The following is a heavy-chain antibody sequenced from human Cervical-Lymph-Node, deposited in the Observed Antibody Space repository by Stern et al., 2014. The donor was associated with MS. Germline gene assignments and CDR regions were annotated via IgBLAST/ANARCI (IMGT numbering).Heavy chain of an antibody. CDR1: GGSISSNY. V-gene: IGHV4-59*08. CDR2: LYYSGNT. D-gene: IGHD5-24*01. CDR3: ARHGPPRRRDDSNHPNFDY. Sequence: QVQLVESGPGLVKPSETLSLTCTVSGGSISSNYWSWIRQPPGKGLEWIGYLYYSGNTNYNPSLQRRVTTSVDKSKNQFPMSLSAVTAADTAVYYCARHGPPRRRDDSNHPNFDYWGPGTLVAVSS. J-gene: IGHJ4*02.